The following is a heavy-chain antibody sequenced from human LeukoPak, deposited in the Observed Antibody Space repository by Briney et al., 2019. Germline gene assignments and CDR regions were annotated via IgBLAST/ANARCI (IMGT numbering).Heavy chain of an antibody. CDR1: GFTFGTYA. D-gene: IGHD2-15*01. CDR2: ISGSGGST. CDR3: AKDARYCSGGSCYSGWFNP. J-gene: IGHJ5*02. V-gene: IGHV3-23*01. Sequence: GGSLRLSCAASGFTFGTYAMTWVRQAPGKGLEWVSVISGSGGSTNYADSVKGRFTISRDNAKNSLYLQMNSLRAEDTALYYCAKDARYCSGGSCYSGWFNPWGQGTLVTVSS.